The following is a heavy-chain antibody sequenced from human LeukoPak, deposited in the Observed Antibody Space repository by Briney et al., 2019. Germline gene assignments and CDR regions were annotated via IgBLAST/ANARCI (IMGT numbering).Heavy chain of an antibody. CDR3: VRVMYYDVWSGRSKPSSHFYYYMDV. Sequence: GSLRLSCAASEINFSDYWMHWVRQAPGKGLVWISRINSDGGNTDYADSVKGRFTISRDNVENTLHLQMNSLRAEDTAIYYCVRVMYYDVWSGRSKPSSHFYYYMDVWGKGTTVTVSS. CDR2: INSDGGNT. D-gene: IGHD3-3*01. V-gene: IGHV3-74*01. CDR1: EINFSDYW. J-gene: IGHJ6*03.